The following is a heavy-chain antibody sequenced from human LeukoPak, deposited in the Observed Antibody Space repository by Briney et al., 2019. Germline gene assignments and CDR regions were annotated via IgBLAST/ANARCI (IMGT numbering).Heavy chain of an antibody. Sequence: GRSLGLSCAASGFTFDDYAMHWVRQAPGKGLEWVSGISWNSGSIGYADSVKGRFTISRDNAKNSLYLQMNSLRAEDTALYYCARLVVPAATGDYWGQGTLVTVSS. CDR2: ISWNSGSI. V-gene: IGHV3-9*01. CDR3: ARLVVPAATGDY. CDR1: GFTFDDYA. D-gene: IGHD2-2*01. J-gene: IGHJ4*02.